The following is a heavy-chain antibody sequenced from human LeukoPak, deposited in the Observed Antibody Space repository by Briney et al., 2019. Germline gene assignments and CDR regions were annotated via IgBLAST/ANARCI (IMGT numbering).Heavy chain of an antibody. Sequence: PGGSLTPSCEASGFTFSTYGMHWVRQAQGKGLEWVAIISFDENNKYYADSVKGRFTISRDNSKNSLYLQMNSLRAEDTALYYCAKDIFPGYSSGWYDYWGQGTLVTVSS. V-gene: IGHV3-30*18. J-gene: IGHJ4*02. CDR1: GFTFSTYG. CDR3: AKDIFPGYSSGWYDY. CDR2: ISFDENNK. D-gene: IGHD6-19*01.